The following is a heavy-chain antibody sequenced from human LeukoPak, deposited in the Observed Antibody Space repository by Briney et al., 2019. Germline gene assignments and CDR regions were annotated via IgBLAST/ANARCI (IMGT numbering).Heavy chain of an antibody. CDR3: ARTQSQSGSYRYYFGY. CDR2: IYYIRNT. Sequence: SETLSLTCTVSGGSVGSAGYYWSWIRQPPGGGLEWIGYIYYIRNTNYNPSLKSRATMSLDPSENQFSLKLNSVTAADTAVYYCARTQSQSGSYRYYFGYWGQGTLVTVSS. D-gene: IGHD1-26*01. CDR1: GGSVGSAGYY. V-gene: IGHV4-61*08. J-gene: IGHJ4*02.